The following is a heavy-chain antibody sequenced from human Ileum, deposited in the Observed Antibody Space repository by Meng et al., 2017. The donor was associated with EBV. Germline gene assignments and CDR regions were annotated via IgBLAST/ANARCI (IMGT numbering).Heavy chain of an antibody. CDR3: ARGVTTVLYWFFDL. V-gene: IGHV1-18*01. D-gene: IGHD4-11*01. CDR2: ISADSGNT. J-gene: IGHJ2*01. Sequence: QVVHSRGEVKKPGASVKVSWKASGYTFTNYGISWVRQAPGQGLEWMGRISADSGNTNYPQKFQGRVTMTTDTSTRTAYMEVRRLRSDDTAVYYCARGVTTVLYWFFDLWGRGTLVTVSS. CDR1: GYTFTNYG.